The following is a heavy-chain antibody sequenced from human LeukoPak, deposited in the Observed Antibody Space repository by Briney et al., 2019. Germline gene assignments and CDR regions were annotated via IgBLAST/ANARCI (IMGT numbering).Heavy chain of an antibody. J-gene: IGHJ5*02. CDR1: GGSISSHY. V-gene: IGHV4-59*11. D-gene: IGHD1-14*01. CDR2: IYYSGST. CDR3: ARARTTRGRLLGRWFDP. Sequence: SETLSLTCTVSGGSISSHYWSWIRQPPGKGLEWIGYIYYSGSTNYNPSLKSRVTISVDTSKNQFSLKLSSVTAADTAVYYCARARTTRGRLLGRWFDPWGQGTLVTVSS.